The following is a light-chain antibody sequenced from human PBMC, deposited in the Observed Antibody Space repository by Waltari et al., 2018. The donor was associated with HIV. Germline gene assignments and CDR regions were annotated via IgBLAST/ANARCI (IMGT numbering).Light chain of an antibody. CDR2: EGI. CDR3: CSYAGSSNWV. J-gene: IGLJ3*02. Sequence: QSALPQPASVSGSPGQSITISCTGSSSDVGNYNLVSCYQQHPGKAPKLMIYEGINRPSGVSNRFSGSKSGNTASLTISGLQAEDEADYYCCSYAGSSNWVFGGGTKLTVL. V-gene: IGLV2-23*01. CDR1: SSDVGNYNL.